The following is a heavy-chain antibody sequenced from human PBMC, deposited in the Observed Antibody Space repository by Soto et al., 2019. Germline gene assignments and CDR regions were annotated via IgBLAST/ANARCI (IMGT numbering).Heavy chain of an antibody. CDR3: AKDRAPNDSRGYYSILIDY. Sequence: PSETLSLTCTVSGGSITSSSYYWGWIRQPPGKGLEWIGSIYYSGSTYYNPSLKSRVTISVDTSKNQFSLKLSSVTAADTAVYYCAKDRAPNDSRGYYSILIDYCGQRTLVTVS. CDR2: IYYSGST. D-gene: IGHD3-22*01. V-gene: IGHV4-39*02. J-gene: IGHJ4*02. CDR1: GGSITSSSYY.